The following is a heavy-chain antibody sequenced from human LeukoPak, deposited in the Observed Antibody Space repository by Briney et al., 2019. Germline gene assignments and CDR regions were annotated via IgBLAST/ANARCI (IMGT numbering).Heavy chain of an antibody. CDR2: IIPIFGTA. V-gene: IGHV1-69*13. CDR1: GGTFSSYA. CDR3: AVGATRGDAFDI. J-gene: IGHJ3*02. Sequence: SVKVSCKASGGTFSSYAISWVRQAPGQGLEWMGGIIPIFGTANYAQKFQGRVTITADESTSTAYMELSSLRSEDTAVYYCAVGATRGDAFDIWGQGTMVTVSS. D-gene: IGHD1-26*01.